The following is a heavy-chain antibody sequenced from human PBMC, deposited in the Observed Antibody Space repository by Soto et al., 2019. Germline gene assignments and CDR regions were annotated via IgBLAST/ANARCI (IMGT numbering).Heavy chain of an antibody. D-gene: IGHD3-16*01. CDR3: ARGARDFDY. Sequence: GGSLRLSCAASGFTFNTYVMHWVRQAPDKGLEWVALMWYDESKKYYGDSVRGRFTISRDNSRDTLYLQMNSLRVEDTAVYYCARGARDFDYWGQGTLVTVSS. J-gene: IGHJ4*02. CDR1: GFTFNTYV. V-gene: IGHV3-33*01. CDR2: MWYDESKK.